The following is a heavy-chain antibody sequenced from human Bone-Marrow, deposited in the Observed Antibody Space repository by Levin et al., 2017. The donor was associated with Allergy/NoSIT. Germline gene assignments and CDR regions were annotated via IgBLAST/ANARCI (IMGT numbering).Heavy chain of an antibody. CDR2: IYFRGTT. J-gene: IGHJ5*02. V-gene: IGHV4-39*02. D-gene: IGHD6-6*01. CDR1: GDSLRSSSYY. CDR3: ARGKSITGWNWLDP. Sequence: KSSETLSLTCSVSGDSLRSSSYYWAWIRQSPGKGLEWIANIYFRGTTNDNPALEGRVSIYADTSKNQVSLKMTSVTAADTALYYCARGKSITGWNWLDPWGQGTLVIVSS.